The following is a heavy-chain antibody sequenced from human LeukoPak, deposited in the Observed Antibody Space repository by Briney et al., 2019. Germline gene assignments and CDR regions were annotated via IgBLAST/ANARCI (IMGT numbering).Heavy chain of an antibody. V-gene: IGHV1-18*01. CDR3: ARDTEWEKNPDYFDY. D-gene: IGHD1-26*01. CDR1: GGTFSSYA. CDR2: ISARNGKT. J-gene: IGHJ4*02. Sequence: ASVKVSCKASGGTFSSYAISWVRQAPGQGLEWMGWISARNGKTNYAQKVQGRVTMTTDTSATTAYMELRSLRSDDTAVYYCARDTEWEKNPDYFDYWGQGTLVTVSS.